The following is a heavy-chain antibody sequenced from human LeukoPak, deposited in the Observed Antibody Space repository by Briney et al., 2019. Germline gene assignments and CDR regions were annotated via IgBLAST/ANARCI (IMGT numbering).Heavy chain of an antibody. Sequence: GASVKVSCRASGYTFTSNYMHWVRQAPGQGLEWMGVIAPSSGTTSYAQKFQGRVTMTRDTSTSTLYMELSSLTSEDTAVYYCARDNTAVDYWGQGTLVTVSS. J-gene: IGHJ4*02. CDR3: ARDNTAVDY. D-gene: IGHD2/OR15-2a*01. V-gene: IGHV1-46*01. CDR1: GYTFTSNY. CDR2: IAPSSGTT.